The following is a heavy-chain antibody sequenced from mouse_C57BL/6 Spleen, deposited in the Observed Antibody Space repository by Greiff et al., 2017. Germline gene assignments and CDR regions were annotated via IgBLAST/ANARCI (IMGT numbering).Heavy chain of an antibody. Sequence: VKLMESGPELVKPGASVKLSCKASGYTFTSYDINWVKQRPGQGLEWIGWIYPRDGSTKYNEKFKGKATLTVDTSSSTAYMELHSLTSEDSAVYFCARYDYGSRGAMDYWGQGTSVTVSS. CDR2: IYPRDGST. J-gene: IGHJ4*01. CDR3: ARYDYGSRGAMDY. CDR1: GYTFTSYD. V-gene: IGHV1-85*01. D-gene: IGHD1-1*01.